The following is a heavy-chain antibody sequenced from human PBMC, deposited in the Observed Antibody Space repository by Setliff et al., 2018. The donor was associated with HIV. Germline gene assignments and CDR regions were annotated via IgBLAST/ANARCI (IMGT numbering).Heavy chain of an antibody. CDR3: ARRYHDASGFYNS. Sequence: TSETLSLTCSVSGVSISGPIGITYYWDWLRQPPGKGLEWIGNIHYSRGSSYNASLKSRVTISLGTPKNHFSLKLSSVAAADTAVYYCARRYHDASGFYNSWGQGVLVTVSS. CDR2: IHYSRGS. J-gene: IGHJ4*02. CDR1: GVSISGPIGITYY. D-gene: IGHD1-1*01. V-gene: IGHV4-39*02.